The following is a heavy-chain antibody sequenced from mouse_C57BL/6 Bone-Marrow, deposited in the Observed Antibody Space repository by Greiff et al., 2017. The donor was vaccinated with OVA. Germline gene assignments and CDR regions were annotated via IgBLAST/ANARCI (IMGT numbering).Heavy chain of an antibody. CDR3: RGGSPPPNFDY. Sequence: VQLQQSGPELVKPGASVKMSCKASGYTFTDYYMHWVKQKPGKGLEWIGEIYPGSGNTYYNEKFKGKATLTADTSSSTAYMQLSSLTSEDSAVYFCARGGSPPPNFDYWGQGTTLTVSS. D-gene: IGHD1-1*02. J-gene: IGHJ2*01. V-gene: IGHV1-83*01. CDR1: YTFTDYYM. CDR2: YPGSGNTY.